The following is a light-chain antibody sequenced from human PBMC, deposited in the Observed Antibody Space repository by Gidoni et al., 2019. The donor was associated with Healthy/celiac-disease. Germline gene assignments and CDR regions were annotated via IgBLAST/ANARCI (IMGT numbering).Light chain of an antibody. Sequence: IVLTQSPATLSLSPGERATLSCRASQRVSRYLAWYQQKPGQAPRLLIYDAYNRATGIPARFSGSGSGTDFTLTISSLEPEDFAVYYCQQRSNWPPSITFXPXTKVDIK. V-gene: IGKV3-11*01. CDR1: QRVSRY. J-gene: IGKJ3*01. CDR2: DAY. CDR3: QQRSNWPPSIT.